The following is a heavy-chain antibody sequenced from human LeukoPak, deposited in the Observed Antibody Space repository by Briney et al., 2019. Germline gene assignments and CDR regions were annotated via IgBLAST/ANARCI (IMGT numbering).Heavy chain of an antibody. CDR2: IYYSGST. V-gene: IGHV4-59*01. CDR1: GGSISSYY. Sequence: PSETLSLTCTVSGGSISSYYWSWIRQPPGKGLEWIGYIYYSGSTNYNPSLKSRVTISVDTSKNQFSLKLSSVTAADTAVYYCAREESGSYLGWFDPWGQGTLVTVSS. D-gene: IGHD1-26*01. J-gene: IGHJ5*02. CDR3: AREESGSYLGWFDP.